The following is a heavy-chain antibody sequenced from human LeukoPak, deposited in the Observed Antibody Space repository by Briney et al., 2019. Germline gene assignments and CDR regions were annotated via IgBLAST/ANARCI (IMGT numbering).Heavy chain of an antibody. CDR2: ISSYSTSM. CDR1: GFTFSSYS. Sequence: GGSLRLSCAASGFTFSSYSTNWVRQGPGKGLEWVSSISSYSTSMYYADSVKGRFTISRDNAKNSLYLQMNSLRADDTAVYYCASSSWFRSSYYFDYWGQGALVTVSS. CDR3: ASSSWFRSSYYFDY. J-gene: IGHJ4*02. D-gene: IGHD6-13*01. V-gene: IGHV3-21*01.